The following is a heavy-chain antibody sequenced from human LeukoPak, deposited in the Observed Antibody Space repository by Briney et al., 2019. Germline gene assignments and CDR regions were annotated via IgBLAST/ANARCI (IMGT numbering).Heavy chain of an antibody. V-gene: IGHV3-23*01. CDR2: ISASGGST. CDR1: GFTFSNYA. D-gene: IGHD2-15*01. CDR3: AKDRYCSGGSCSGDFDY. Sequence: GGSLKLSCAASGFTFSNYALSWVRQAPGKGLEWVSGISASGGSTYYADSVKGRFTISRDNSKNTLYVQMNSLRAEDTAVYYCAKDRYCSGGSCSGDFDYWGQGTLVTVSS. J-gene: IGHJ4*02.